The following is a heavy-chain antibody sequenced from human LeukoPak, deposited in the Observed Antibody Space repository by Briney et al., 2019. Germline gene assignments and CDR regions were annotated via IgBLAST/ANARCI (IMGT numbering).Heavy chain of an antibody. Sequence: GGSLRLSCAASGFIFSSKWIHWVRHAPGKGLEWVSRIDNGGSYTSYADSVKGRFTISRDNAKNTLYLQMNSLRAEDTAVYYCARDLPISDSSGYYLDYWGQGTVVTVSS. CDR2: IDNGGSYT. CDR3: ARDLPISDSSGYYLDY. J-gene: IGHJ4*02. D-gene: IGHD3-22*01. V-gene: IGHV3-74*01. CDR1: GFIFSSKW.